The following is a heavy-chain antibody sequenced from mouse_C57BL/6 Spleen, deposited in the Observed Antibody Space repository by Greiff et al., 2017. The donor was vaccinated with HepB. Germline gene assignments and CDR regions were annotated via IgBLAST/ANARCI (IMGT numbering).Heavy chain of an antibody. CDR2: IDPANGNT. V-gene: IGHV14-3*01. CDR3: AMGPFYDGYYPEY. J-gene: IGHJ4*01. CDR1: GFNIKNTY. D-gene: IGHD2-3*01. Sequence: VQLQQSVAELVRPGASVKLSCTASGFNIKNTYMHWVKQRPEQGLEWIGRIDPANGNTKYAPKFQGKATITEDTSSNTAYLQLSSRTSEDTAIYYCAMGPFYDGYYPEYWGQGASVTVSS.